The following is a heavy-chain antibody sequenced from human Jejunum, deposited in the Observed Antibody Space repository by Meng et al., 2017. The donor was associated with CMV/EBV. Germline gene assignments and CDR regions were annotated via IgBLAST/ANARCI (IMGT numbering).Heavy chain of an antibody. CDR2: IRKDGNDK. D-gene: IGHD2/OR15-2a*01. V-gene: IGHV3-30*02. Sequence: SWEVSGCTLSSYGMHWVRQATGKGLEWVAFIRKDGNDKPYADSVKGRVNIYRENSKNTLYLQMNSLRVEETAVYYCAKDRVLSEYWGQGTMVTVSS. CDR1: GCTLSSYG. J-gene: IGHJ4*02. CDR3: AKDRVLSEY.